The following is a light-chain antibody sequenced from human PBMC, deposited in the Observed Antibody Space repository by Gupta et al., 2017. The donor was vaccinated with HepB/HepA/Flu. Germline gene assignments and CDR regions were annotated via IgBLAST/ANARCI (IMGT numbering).Light chain of an antibody. CDR3: QKYNGAPWT. CDR2: VSS. V-gene: IGKV1-27*01. J-gene: IGKJ1*01. Sequence: DIQMTQSPPSLSASVGDRVTITCRASQDISNHLAWYQQKPGKVPKLLIYVSSTLQSGVPSRFSGSGSGTHFTLTISSLQPEDVATYYCQKYNGAPWTFGQGTKVEIK. CDR1: QDISNH.